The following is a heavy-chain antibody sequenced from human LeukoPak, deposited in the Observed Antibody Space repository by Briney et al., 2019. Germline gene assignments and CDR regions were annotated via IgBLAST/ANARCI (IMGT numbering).Heavy chain of an antibody. V-gene: IGHV3-21*01. CDR2: SSSSSSYI. CDR3: ARDIDNVDTAMVYYMDV. Sequence: GGSLRLSCAASGFTFSSYSMNWVRQAPGKGLEWVSSSSSSSSYIYYADSVKGRFTISRDNAKNSLYLQMNSPRAEDTAVYYCARDIDNVDTAMVYYMDVWGKGTTVTVSS. CDR1: GFTFSSYS. J-gene: IGHJ6*03. D-gene: IGHD5-18*01.